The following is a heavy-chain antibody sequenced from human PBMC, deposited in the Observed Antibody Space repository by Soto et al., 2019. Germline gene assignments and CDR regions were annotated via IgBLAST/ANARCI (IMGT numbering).Heavy chain of an antibody. J-gene: IGHJ4*02. CDR2: ISGSGGST. Sequence: GGSLRLSCAASGFTFSSYAMSWVRQAPGKGLEWVSAISGSGGSTYYADSVKGRFTISRDNSKNTLYLQMNSLRAEDTAVYYCAKDRRYDSSGPPTLGYWGQGTLVTVSS. CDR1: GFTFSSYA. D-gene: IGHD3-22*01. CDR3: AKDRRYDSSGPPTLGY. V-gene: IGHV3-23*01.